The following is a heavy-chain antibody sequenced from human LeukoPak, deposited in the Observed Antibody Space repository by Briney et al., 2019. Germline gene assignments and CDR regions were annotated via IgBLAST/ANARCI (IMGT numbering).Heavy chain of an antibody. CDR2: ISSSGDTT. V-gene: IGHV3-23*01. Sequence: PRGSLSLSCAASGFVFSTYAMGWVRQAPGKGLEWVSAISSSGDTTYYADSVKGQFTISRDNSKNTLDLQMSSLRAEDTAMYHCAKVKALDAVASYFDYWGQGTLVTVSS. J-gene: IGHJ4*02. D-gene: IGHD2-8*01. CDR3: AKVKALDAVASYFDY. CDR1: GFVFSTYA.